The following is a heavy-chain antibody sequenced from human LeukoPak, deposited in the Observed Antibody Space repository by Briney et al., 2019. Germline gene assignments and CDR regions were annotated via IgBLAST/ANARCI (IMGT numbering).Heavy chain of an antibody. CDR3: ATYPPDY. Sequence: SETLSLTCTVSGGSISSYYWSWIRQPPGKGLEWIGYIYYSGSTNYNPSLKSRVTISVDTSKNQFSLKLSSVTAADTAVYYCATYPPDYWGQGTLVTVSS. CDR2: IYYSGST. V-gene: IGHV4-59*01. CDR1: GGSISSYY. J-gene: IGHJ4*02.